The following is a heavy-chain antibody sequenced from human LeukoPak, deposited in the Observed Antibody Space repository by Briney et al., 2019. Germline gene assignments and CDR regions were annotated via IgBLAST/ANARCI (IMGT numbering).Heavy chain of an antibody. V-gene: IGHV4-39*07. CDR3: ARALNYYDSSGSRVDAFDI. D-gene: IGHD3-22*01. CDR2: ISYSGNT. Sequence: PSETLSLTCTVSGGSIISSDYHWGWVRQPPGKGLEWIGTISYSGNTDYNPSLRSRVTISVDTSKNQFSLKLSSVTAADTAVYYCARALNYYDSSGSRVDAFDIWGQGTMVTVSS. J-gene: IGHJ3*02. CDR1: GGSIISSDYH.